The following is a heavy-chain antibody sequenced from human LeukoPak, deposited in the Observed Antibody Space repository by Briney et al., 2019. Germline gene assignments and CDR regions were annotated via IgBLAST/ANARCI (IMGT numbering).Heavy chain of an antibody. Sequence: SETLSLTCTVSGGSISSSSYYWGWIRQPPGKGLEWIGSIYYSGSTYYNPSLKSRVTTSVDTSKNQFSLKLGSVTAADTAVYYCARHSRIFGVVIARWFDPWGQGTLVTVSS. CDR2: IYYSGST. V-gene: IGHV4-39*01. D-gene: IGHD3-3*01. J-gene: IGHJ5*02. CDR1: GGSISSSSYY. CDR3: ARHSRIFGVVIARWFDP.